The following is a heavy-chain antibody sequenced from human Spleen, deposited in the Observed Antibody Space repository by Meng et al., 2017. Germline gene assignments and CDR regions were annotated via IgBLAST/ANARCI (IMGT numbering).Heavy chain of an antibody. CDR3: TTDRSWRVKADY. Sequence: GESLKISCTASGFTFGDYAMSWVRQAPGKGLEWVGFIRSKAYGGTTEYAASVKGRFTISRDDSKSIAYLQMNSLKTEDTAVYYCTTDRSWRVKADYWGQGTLVTVSS. J-gene: IGHJ4*02. D-gene: IGHD3-3*01. CDR2: IRSKAYGGTT. CDR1: GFTFGDYA. V-gene: IGHV3-49*04.